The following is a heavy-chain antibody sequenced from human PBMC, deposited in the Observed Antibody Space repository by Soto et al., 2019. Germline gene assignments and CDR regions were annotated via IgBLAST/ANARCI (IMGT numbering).Heavy chain of an antibody. CDR3: ARGATYYDFWSGHYTSYTYYGMDV. Sequence: EVQLVESGGGLIQPGGSLRVSCAASEFTVSSNYMTWVRQAPGKGLEWVSVIDTAGRANYAESVKGRFTNSRDNSKNTLYLQMSSLRVEDTAVYYCARGATYYDFWSGHYTSYTYYGMDVWGQGTTVTVS. CDR2: IDTAGRA. V-gene: IGHV3-53*01. D-gene: IGHD3-3*01. CDR1: EFTVSSNY. J-gene: IGHJ6*02.